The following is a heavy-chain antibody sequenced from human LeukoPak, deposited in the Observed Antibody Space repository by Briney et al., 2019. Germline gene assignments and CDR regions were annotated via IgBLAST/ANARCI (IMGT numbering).Heavy chain of an antibody. D-gene: IGHD2-2*01. J-gene: IGHJ4*02. CDR2: IYHSGST. V-gene: IGHV4-30-2*01. CDR1: GGSISSGGYY. Sequence: SETLSLTCTVSGGSISSGGYYWSWIRQPPGKGLEWIGHIYHSGSTYYNPSLKSRVTISIDSSKNQFSLKLSSVTAADTAMYYCARDYCSTTSCSYSDSWGQGTLVTVSS. CDR3: ARDYCSTTSCSYSDS.